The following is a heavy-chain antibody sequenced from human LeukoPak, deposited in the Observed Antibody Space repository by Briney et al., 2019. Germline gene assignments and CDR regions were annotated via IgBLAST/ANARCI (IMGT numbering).Heavy chain of an antibody. CDR3: AKDACSGTTCSFDY. CDR2: ISWNSGNI. V-gene: IGHV3-9*01. D-gene: IGHD2-2*01. J-gene: IGHJ4*02. CDR1: GFTFDEYG. Sequence: GRSLRLSCAASGFTFDEYGMHWVRQAPGKGLEWVSGISWNSGNIGYAGSVKGRFTISRDNAKNSLDLQMNSLGGEDTALYFCAKDACSGTTCSFDYWGQGTLVTVSS.